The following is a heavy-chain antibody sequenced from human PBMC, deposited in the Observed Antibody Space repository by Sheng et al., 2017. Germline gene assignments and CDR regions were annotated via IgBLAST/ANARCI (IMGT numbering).Heavy chain of an antibody. CDR3: AREVGAGANWVDS. Sequence: QVQLVQSGAEVKKPGASVRVSCKTSGYTFTDYYIHWVRQAPGQGLEWMGWINPNSVATTYAQKFQGRVTMTRDTSINTAYMELSSLTSDDTAVYYCAREVGAGANWVDSVGPGEPWSPSP. CDR1: GYTFTDYY. J-gene: IGHJ5*01. CDR2: INPNSVAT. D-gene: IGHD1-26*01. V-gene: IGHV1-2*02.